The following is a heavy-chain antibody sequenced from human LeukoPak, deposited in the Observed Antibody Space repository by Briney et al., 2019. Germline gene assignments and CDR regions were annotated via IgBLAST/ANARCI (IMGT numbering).Heavy chain of an antibody. D-gene: IGHD3-10*01. V-gene: IGHV3-7*01. CDR2: IKQDGSEK. J-gene: IGHJ5*02. Sequence: GGSLRLSCAASGFTFSSYWMSWVRQAPGKGLEWVANIKQDGSEKYYVDSVKGRFTISRDNAKNSLYLQMNSLRAEDTAVYYCARDHGALWFGELDHWGQGTLVTVSS. CDR1: GFTFSSYW. CDR3: ARDHGALWFGELDH.